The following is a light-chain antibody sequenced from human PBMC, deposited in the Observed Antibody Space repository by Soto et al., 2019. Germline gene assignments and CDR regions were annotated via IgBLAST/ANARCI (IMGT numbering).Light chain of an antibody. J-gene: IGKJ1*01. CDR3: QKYNSAPPWT. Sequence: EIVLTQSPATLSLSPGERATLSCRATENLRTFLAWYQQKAGQAPRLLIYDAFNRATGIPDRFSGSGSGTDFTLTISSLQPEDVATYYCQKYNSAPPWTFGQGTKVEIK. CDR2: DAF. V-gene: IGKV3-11*01. CDR1: ENLRTF.